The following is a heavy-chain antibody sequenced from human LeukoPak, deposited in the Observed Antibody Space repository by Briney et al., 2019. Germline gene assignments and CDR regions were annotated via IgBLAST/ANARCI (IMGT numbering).Heavy chain of an antibody. J-gene: IGHJ4*02. V-gene: IGHV3-7*01. CDR3: ARGGGRNYYGSGSYYKLFDY. CDR2: IKHDGTET. Sequence: GGSLRLSCAASKFTFSNYWMIWVRQAPGKGLEWVANIKHDGTETNYVDSVKGRFTISRDNAKNSLYLQMNSLRAEDTAVYYCARGGGRNYYGSGSYYKLFDYWGQGTLVTVSS. D-gene: IGHD3-10*01. CDR1: KFTFSNYW.